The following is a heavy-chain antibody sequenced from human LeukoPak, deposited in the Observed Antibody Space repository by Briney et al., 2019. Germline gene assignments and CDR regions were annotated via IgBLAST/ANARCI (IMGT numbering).Heavy chain of an antibody. Sequence: QPGGSLRLSCAASGFTFSSYWMHWVRQVPGKGLVWVSRISSDGSSTSYADSVKGRFTISRDNAKNTLYLQMNSLRAEDTAVYYCARDLTMVRGLGSRGVDFWGQGTLVTVSS. CDR2: ISSDGSST. CDR3: ARDLTMVRGLGSRGVDF. CDR1: GFTFSSYW. D-gene: IGHD3-10*01. J-gene: IGHJ4*02. V-gene: IGHV3-74*01.